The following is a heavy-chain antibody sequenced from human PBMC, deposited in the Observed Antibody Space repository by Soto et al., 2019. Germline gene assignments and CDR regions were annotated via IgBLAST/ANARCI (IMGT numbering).Heavy chain of an antibody. CDR2: IWYDGSNK. J-gene: IGHJ5*02. CDR3: ARVCSFVSRGRVDP. CDR1: GFTFSSNG. V-gene: IGHV3-33*01. D-gene: IGHD3-10*02. Sequence: QVHLVESGGGVVQPGRSLRLSCAASGFTFSSNGMHWVRQAPGKGLEWVAVIWYDGSNKDYADCVKGRFTISRDNSKNMLYLQMNSLRAAEKAVYYFARVCSFVSRGRVDPWGEGTVVSASS.